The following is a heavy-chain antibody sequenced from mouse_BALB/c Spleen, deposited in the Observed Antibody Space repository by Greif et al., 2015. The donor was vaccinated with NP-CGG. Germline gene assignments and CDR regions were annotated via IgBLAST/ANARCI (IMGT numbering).Heavy chain of an antibody. Sequence: VQLQQSGPGLVQPSQSLSITCTVSGFSLTSYGVHWVRQSPGKGLEWLGVIWSGGSTDYNAAFISRLSISKDNSKSQVFFKMNSLQANDAAIYYCARIYYDYDVGYYYAMDYWGQGTSVTVSS. D-gene: IGHD2-4*01. CDR1: GFSLTSYG. CDR2: IWSGGST. V-gene: IGHV2-2*02. J-gene: IGHJ4*01. CDR3: ARIYYDYDVGYYYAMDY.